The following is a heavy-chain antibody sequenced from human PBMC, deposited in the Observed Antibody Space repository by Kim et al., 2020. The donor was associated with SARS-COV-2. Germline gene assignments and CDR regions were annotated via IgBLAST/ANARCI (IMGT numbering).Heavy chain of an antibody. CDR3: ARVGPWDTAMADDGFDI. D-gene: IGHD5-18*01. J-gene: IGHJ3*02. V-gene: IGHV1-18*04. Sequence: ASVKVSCKASGYTFTSYGISWVRQAPGQGLEWMGWISPHNGNTNYAQKLQGRVTMTTDTSTSTAYMELRSVRSDDTAVYYCARVGPWDTAMADDGFDIWGQGTMVTVSS. CDR1: GYTFTSYG. CDR2: ISPHNGNT.